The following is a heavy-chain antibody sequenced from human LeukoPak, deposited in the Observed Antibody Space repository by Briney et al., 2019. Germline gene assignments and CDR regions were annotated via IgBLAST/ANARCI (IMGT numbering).Heavy chain of an antibody. CDR3: AKGLEYTSSPFDY. D-gene: IGHD6-6*01. CDR2: MNSGGAST. Sequence: PGGSLRLSCAVSGFTLSTYAMSWVRQAAGKGLEWVSTMNSGGASTYSADSVKGWFTISRDNFKNTLYLQMNGLRAEDTAVYYCAKGLEYTSSPFDYWGQGTLVTVSS. CDR1: GFTLSTYA. J-gene: IGHJ4*02. V-gene: IGHV3-23*01.